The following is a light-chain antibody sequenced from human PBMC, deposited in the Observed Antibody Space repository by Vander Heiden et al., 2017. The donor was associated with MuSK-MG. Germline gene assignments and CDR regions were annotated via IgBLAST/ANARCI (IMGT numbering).Light chain of an antibody. CDR2: GAS. CDR3: QHYGNSPT. Sequence: DIVLTQSPGTLSLSPGERVTLSCRASQSIGSSYLAWYQQKPGQAPRFLIYGASNRATGIPDRFSGSWFGTDFTLTISRLEPEDFAMYYCQHYGNSPTFGQGTKVEIK. CDR1: QSIGSSY. J-gene: IGKJ1*01. V-gene: IGKV3-20*01.